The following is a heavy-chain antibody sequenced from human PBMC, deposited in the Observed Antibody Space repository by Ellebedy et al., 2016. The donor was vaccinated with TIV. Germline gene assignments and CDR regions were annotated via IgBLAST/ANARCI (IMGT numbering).Heavy chain of an antibody. Sequence: SLKISCTASGFTFDDYAMHWVRQAPGKGPEWVSGISWHSGDIGYAHSVKGRFTISRDNDENSLSLQMDSLKTEDTALYYCAKDKFPSSIGPFDYWGQGTLVTVSS. CDR1: GFTFDDYA. J-gene: IGHJ4*02. V-gene: IGHV3-9*01. CDR2: ISWHSGDI. D-gene: IGHD3-16*01. CDR3: AKDKFPSSIGPFDY.